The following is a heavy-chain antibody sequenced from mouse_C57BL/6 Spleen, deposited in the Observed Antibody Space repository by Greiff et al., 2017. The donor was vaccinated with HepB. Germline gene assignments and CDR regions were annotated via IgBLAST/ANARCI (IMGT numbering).Heavy chain of an antibody. V-gene: IGHV1-62-2*01. CDR3: ARHGRVYGSSLLYFDY. J-gene: IGHJ2*01. CDR1: GYTFTEYT. CDR2: FYPGSGSI. D-gene: IGHD1-1*01. Sequence: QVQLKQSGAELVKPGASVKLSCKASGYTFTEYTIHWVKQRSGQGLEWIGWFYPGSGSIKDNEKFKDKATLTADQSSSTVYMERSRLTSEDSAVYFCARHGRVYGSSLLYFDYWGQGTTLTVSS.